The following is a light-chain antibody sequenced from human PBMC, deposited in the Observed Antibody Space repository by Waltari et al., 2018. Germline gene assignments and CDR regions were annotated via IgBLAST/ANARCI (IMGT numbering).Light chain of an antibody. CDR2: DVI. CDR1: SSDIGDYNS. V-gene: IGLV2-11*01. J-gene: IGLJ1*01. Sequence: QSALTQPRSVSGSPGQSVTFSCTGTSSDIGDYNSVSWYQQHPGKAPKLMTYDVIKRPCGGPDRFSGSRSVNTASLTVSGLQAEDEADYYCCSYAGRYTPYVFGTGTKVTVL. CDR3: CSYAGRYTPYV.